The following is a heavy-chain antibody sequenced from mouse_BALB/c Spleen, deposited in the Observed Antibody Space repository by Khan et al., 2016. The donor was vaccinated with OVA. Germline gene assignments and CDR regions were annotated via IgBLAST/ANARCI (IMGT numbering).Heavy chain of an antibody. CDR1: GYTFANYW. CDR3: AGLGSSYGTTFVY. D-gene: IGHD1-1*01. CDR2: INPSTGYT. J-gene: IGHJ2*01. V-gene: IGHV1-7*01. Sequence: QVQLQQSGAELAKPGASVKMSCKASGYTFANYWMHWVKQRPGQGLDWIGYINPSTGYTDYNQKFKDKATLTADKSSSTAYMQLSSLTSEDSAVYYCAGLGSSYGTTFVYRGQGTTLTVAS.